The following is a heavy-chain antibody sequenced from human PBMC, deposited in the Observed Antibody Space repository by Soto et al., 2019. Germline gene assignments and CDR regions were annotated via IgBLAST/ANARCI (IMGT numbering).Heavy chain of an antibody. CDR3: ARGTFSYYDILTGYYMDY. D-gene: IGHD3-9*01. CDR2: ISYDGSNK. Sequence: QVQLVESGGGVVQPGRSLRLSCAASGFTFSSYAMHWVRQAPGKGLEWVAVISYDGSNKYYADSVKGRFTISRDNSKNTLYLQMNCLIAEDTAVYYCARGTFSYYDILTGYYMDYWGQGTLVTVSS. CDR1: GFTFSSYA. V-gene: IGHV3-30-3*01. J-gene: IGHJ4*02.